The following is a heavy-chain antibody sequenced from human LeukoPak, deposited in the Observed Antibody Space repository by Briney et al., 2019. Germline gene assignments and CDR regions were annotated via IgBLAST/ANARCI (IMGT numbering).Heavy chain of an antibody. V-gene: IGHV4-61*05. Sequence: SETLSLTCTVSGGSISSSSYYWGWIRQPPGKGLEWIGYIYYNGGTNYNPSLKSRVTISVDTSKNQFSLKLSSLTAADTAVYYCARDWELGHWGQGTLVTVSS. CDR2: IYYNGGT. J-gene: IGHJ4*02. CDR1: GGSISSSSYY. CDR3: ARDWELGH. D-gene: IGHD3-10*01.